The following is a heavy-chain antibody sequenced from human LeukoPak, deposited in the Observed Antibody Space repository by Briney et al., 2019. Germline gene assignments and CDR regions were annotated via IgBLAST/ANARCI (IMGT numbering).Heavy chain of an antibody. V-gene: IGHV4-39*02. CDR2: IYYSGST. D-gene: IGHD3-10*01. Sequence: SETLSLTCTVSGGSISSSSYYWGWIRQPPGKGLEWIGSIYYSGSTYYNPSLKSRVTISVGTSKNQFSLKLSSVTAADTAVYYCARDVYPGYYGSGSWNWFDPWGQGTLVTVSS. J-gene: IGHJ5*02. CDR3: ARDVYPGYYGSGSWNWFDP. CDR1: GGSISSSSYY.